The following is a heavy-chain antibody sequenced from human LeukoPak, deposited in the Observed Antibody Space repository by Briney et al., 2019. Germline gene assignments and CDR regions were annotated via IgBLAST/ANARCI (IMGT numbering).Heavy chain of an antibody. Sequence: NPSETLSLTCSVSGYSISSGFYWAWIRQSPGKGLEWIGSIYYSGNTFHNPSLKSRVTISVDTSKNQFSLKLTSVTAADTAVYYCARVFCSTTSCFDVAGFDYWGQGALVTVSS. CDR2: IYYSGNT. CDR1: GYSISSGFY. D-gene: IGHD2-2*01. V-gene: IGHV4-38-2*02. CDR3: ARVFCSTTSCFDVAGFDY. J-gene: IGHJ4*02.